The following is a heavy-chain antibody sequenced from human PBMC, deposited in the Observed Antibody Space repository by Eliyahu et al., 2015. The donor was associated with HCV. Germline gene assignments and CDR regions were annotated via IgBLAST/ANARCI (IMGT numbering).Heavy chain of an antibody. D-gene: IGHD6-19*01. V-gene: IGHV4-59*01. CDR1: GGSIXXXX. CDR2: IHYRGST. J-gene: IGHJ5*02. CDR3: ASGGGGIAVTGTGGWFDP. Sequence: QVQLQESGPGLVKPSETLSLTCTVSGGSIXXXXWXWLRQPPGKGLEWIGFIHYRGSTNYNPPLKSRVTISVDTSKNQFSLNLTSVTAADTAMYYCASGGGGIAVTGTGGWFDPWGQGTLVTVSS.